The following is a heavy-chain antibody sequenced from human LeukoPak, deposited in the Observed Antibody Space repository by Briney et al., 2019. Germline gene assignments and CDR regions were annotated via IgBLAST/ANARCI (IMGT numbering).Heavy chain of an antibody. V-gene: IGHV3-23*01. CDR1: GFTFSSYG. J-gene: IGHJ4*02. D-gene: IGHD3-10*01. CDR3: ARDLTGFDDY. Sequence: PGGSLRLSCAASGFTFSSYGMSWVRQAPGKGLEWVSAISGSGGSTYYADSVKGRFTISRDNAKNSLYLQMNSLRAEDTAVYYCARDLTGFDDYWGQGTLVTVSS. CDR2: ISGSGGST.